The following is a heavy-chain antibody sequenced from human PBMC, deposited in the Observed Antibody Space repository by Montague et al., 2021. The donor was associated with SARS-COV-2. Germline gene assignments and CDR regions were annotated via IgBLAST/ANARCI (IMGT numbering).Heavy chain of an antibody. V-gene: IGHV6-1*01. CDR3: VRDTGSAQAGFDA. Sequence: CAISGDTVWINTAAWNWIRQSPSGGLELLGKTNYRSKWTSDYATSVEGRISIDPDTSKNQFFLHLRSVTPEDTGVYYCVRDTGSAQAGFDAWGQGTLVTVS. J-gene: IGHJ4*02. D-gene: IGHD4-17*01. CDR1: GDTVWINTAA. CDR2: TNYRSKWTS.